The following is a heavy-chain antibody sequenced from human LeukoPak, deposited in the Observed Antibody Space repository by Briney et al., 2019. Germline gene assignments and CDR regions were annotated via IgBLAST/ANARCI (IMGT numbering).Heavy chain of an antibody. J-gene: IGHJ4*02. D-gene: IGHD5-12*01. CDR1: GGSISSYY. Sequence: PSETLSLTCTVSGGSISSYYWSWIRQPPGKGLEWIGYIYYSGSTNYNPSLKSRVTISVDTSKSQFSLKLSSVTAADTAVYYCARAGDSGYDFDYWGQGTLVTVSS. CDR2: IYYSGST. V-gene: IGHV4-59*01. CDR3: ARAGDSGYDFDY.